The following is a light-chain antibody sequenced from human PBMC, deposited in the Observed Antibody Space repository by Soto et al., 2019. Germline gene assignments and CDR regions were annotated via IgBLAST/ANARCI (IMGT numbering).Light chain of an antibody. CDR1: QSISTY. Sequence: DIQMTQSPSSLSSSVGDIFTITCRASQSISTYLNWYQQKPGKAPQVLISAASTLQSGVPSRFSGSGDGTEFTLTISSLQSEDFAVYFCQQYNMWPNTFGQGTRLEIK. CDR3: QQYNMWPNT. CDR2: AAS. V-gene: IGKV1-39*01. J-gene: IGKJ5*01.